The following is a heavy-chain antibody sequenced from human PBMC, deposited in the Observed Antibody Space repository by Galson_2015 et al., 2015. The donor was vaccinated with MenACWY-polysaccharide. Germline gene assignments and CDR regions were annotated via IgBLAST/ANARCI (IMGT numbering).Heavy chain of an antibody. D-gene: IGHD1-26*01. CDR2: IWYDGSNK. CDR3: ARAKGGAATVLDYYMDV. Sequence: SLRLSCAASEFTFNYYGMQWVRQAPGKGLEWVALIWYDGSNKYCADSVKGRFTISRDNSKNTLYLQMNSLRAEDMAVYYCARAKGGAATVLDYYMDVWGKGTTVTVSS. J-gene: IGHJ6*03. CDR1: EFTFNYYG. V-gene: IGHV3-33*01.